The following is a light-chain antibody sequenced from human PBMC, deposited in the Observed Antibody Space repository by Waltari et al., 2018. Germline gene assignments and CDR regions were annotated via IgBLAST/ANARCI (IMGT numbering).Light chain of an antibody. J-gene: IGKJ1*01. Sequence: DIVLTQSPDHLAVSLGERATLNCKASPSVLYNSDNTNYLAWYQQKPGQPPKLLIYWASTRESGVPDRFSGSGSGTDFTLTINSLQAEDVAVYYCQQYHSSPQTFGQGTKVEIK. CDR1: PSVLYNSDNTNY. CDR2: WAS. V-gene: IGKV4-1*01. CDR3: QQYHSSPQT.